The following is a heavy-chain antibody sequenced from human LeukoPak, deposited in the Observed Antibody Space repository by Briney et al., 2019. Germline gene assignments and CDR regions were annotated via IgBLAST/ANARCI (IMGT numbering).Heavy chain of an antibody. J-gene: IGHJ4*02. CDR3: ARGSSGGWYYFDY. Sequence: PSETLSLTCTVSGGSISSYYWSWIRQPPGKGLEWIGYIYYSGSTNYNPSLKSRVTISVDTSKNQFSPKLSSVTAADTAVYYCARGSSGGWYYFDYWGQGTLVTVSS. V-gene: IGHV4-59*01. D-gene: IGHD6-19*01. CDR1: GGSISSYY. CDR2: IYYSGST.